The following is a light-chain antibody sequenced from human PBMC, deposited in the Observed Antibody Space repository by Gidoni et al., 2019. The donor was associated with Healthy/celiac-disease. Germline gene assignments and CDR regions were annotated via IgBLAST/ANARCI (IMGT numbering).Light chain of an antibody. Sequence: EIVLTQSPATLSLSPGESATISCRASQSVSSYLAWYQQKPGQAPRLLIYDASNRATGIPARFSGSGSGTDFTLTISSLEPEDFAVYYCQQRSNWLITFGPGTKVDIK. CDR3: QQRSNWLIT. V-gene: IGKV3-11*01. J-gene: IGKJ3*01. CDR1: QSVSSY. CDR2: DAS.